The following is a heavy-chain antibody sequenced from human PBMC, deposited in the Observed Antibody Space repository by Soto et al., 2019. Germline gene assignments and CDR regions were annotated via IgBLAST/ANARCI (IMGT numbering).Heavy chain of an antibody. J-gene: IGHJ6*02. Sequence: ASVKVSCKASGYTFTSYAMHWVRQAPGQRLEWMGWIKAGNGNTKYSQKIQGRVTITRDTSASTAYMELSSLSFEDTSVYYFARVYCSGGSCQAFNYYYGMDVWGQGTTVTVSS. V-gene: IGHV1-3*01. CDR2: IKAGNGNT. CDR3: ARVYCSGGSCQAFNYYYGMDV. CDR1: GYTFTSYA. D-gene: IGHD2-15*01.